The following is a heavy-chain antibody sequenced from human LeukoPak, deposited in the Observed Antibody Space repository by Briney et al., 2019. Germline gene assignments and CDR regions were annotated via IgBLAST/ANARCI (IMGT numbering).Heavy chain of an antibody. CDR2: INHSGST. Sequence: SETLSLTCAVYGGSFSGYYWSWIRQPPGKGLEWIGEINHSGSTNYNPSLKSRVTISVDTSKNQFSLKLSSVTAADTAVYYCATLAVAGTVVDYYYGMDVWGQGTTVTVSS. CDR1: GGSFSGYY. CDR3: ATLAVAGTVVDYYYGMDV. D-gene: IGHD6-19*01. J-gene: IGHJ6*02. V-gene: IGHV4-34*01.